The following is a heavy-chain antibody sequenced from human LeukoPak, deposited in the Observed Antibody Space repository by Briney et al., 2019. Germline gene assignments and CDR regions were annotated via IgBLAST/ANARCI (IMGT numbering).Heavy chain of an antibody. V-gene: IGHV3-21*01. CDR1: GFTFNTYT. CDR3: ARTYYDILTGYNPYFDY. CDR2: ITASSTAI. Sequence: PGGSLRLSCAASGFTFNTYTMNWVRQAPGKGLEWVSSITASSTAIYSADSVKGRFTISRDNAKNFPYLQMNSLRAEDTAVYYCARTYYDILTGYNPYFDYWGQGILVTVSS. D-gene: IGHD3-9*01. J-gene: IGHJ4*02.